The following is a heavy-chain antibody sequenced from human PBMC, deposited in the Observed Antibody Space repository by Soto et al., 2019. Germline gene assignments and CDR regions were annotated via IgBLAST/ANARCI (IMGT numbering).Heavy chain of an antibody. V-gene: IGHV3-23*01. CDR1: GFTFSSYA. D-gene: IGHD3-22*01. Sequence: EVQLLESGGGLVQPGGSLRLSCAASGFTFSSYAMSWVRQAPGKGLEWVSTLSGSGGSTYYADSVKGRFTISRDYSKNTVYLLMNSLRAEDTAVYSCAILPLRDYYDSSGYYAGDAFDIWGQGTMVTVSS. J-gene: IGHJ3*02. CDR3: AILPLRDYYDSSGYYAGDAFDI. CDR2: LSGSGGST.